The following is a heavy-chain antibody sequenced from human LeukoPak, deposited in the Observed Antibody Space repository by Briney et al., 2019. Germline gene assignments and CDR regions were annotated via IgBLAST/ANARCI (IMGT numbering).Heavy chain of an antibody. D-gene: IGHD2-2*01. J-gene: IGHJ4*02. V-gene: IGHV3-23*01. CDR2: ISGSGGST. CDR3: AKSPIVVVPAANDY. CDR1: AFTFSSYA. Sequence: VGSLRLSCAASAFTFSSYAMSWVRQAPGKGLEWVSAISGSGGSTYYADSVKGRFTISRDNSKNTLYLQMNSLRAEDTAVYYCAKSPIVVVPAANDYCGQGTLVTVSS.